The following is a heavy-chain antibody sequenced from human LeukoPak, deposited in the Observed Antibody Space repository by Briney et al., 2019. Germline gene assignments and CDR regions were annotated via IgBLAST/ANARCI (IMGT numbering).Heavy chain of an antibody. CDR2: ISSSGSTI. D-gene: IGHD3-22*01. V-gene: IGHV3-11*01. CDR1: GFTFSDYY. J-gene: IGHJ4*02. CDR3: AREYYYDSSGSMSTAFDY. Sequence: GGSLRLSCAASGFTFSDYYMSWIRQAPGKGLEWVSYISSSGSTIYYADSVEGRFTISRDNAKNSLYLQMNSLRAEDTAVYYCAREYYYDSSGSMSTAFDYWGQGTLVTVSS.